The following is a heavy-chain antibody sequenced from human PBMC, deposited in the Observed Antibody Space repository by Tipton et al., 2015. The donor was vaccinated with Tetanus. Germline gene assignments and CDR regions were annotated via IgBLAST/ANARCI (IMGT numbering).Heavy chain of an antibody. D-gene: IGHD6-19*01. CDR2: VFSTGSA. V-gene: IGHV4-39*01. CDR1: GDSIRSYAYY. CDR3: ARHNRLSKWVVHWYFDV. J-gene: IGHJ2*01. Sequence: LRLSCNVSGDSIRSYAYYWAWIRQPPGRGLEWIASVFSTGSAHYNPSLKSRAIISAETAKNQFSLKLNSVTAGDAAIYYCARHNRLSKWVVHWYFDVWGRGTPVTVSS.